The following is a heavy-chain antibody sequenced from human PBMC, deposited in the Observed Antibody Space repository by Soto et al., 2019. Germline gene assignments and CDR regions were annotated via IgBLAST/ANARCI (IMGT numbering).Heavy chain of an antibody. CDR2: IYWDDDK. J-gene: IGHJ6*02. CDR3: ARTHYDVPLTLDV. CDR1: GFSLTTSGVG. D-gene: IGHD3-10*02. V-gene: IGHV2-5*02. Sequence: QITLKESGPTLVKPTQTLTLTCTFSGFSLTTSGVGVDWVRQSPGQALEWLALIYWDDDKRYNPALKTRLTITKDTSKNQVVLKMSDMDPADTATYYRARTHYDVPLTLDVWGQGPTVTVSS.